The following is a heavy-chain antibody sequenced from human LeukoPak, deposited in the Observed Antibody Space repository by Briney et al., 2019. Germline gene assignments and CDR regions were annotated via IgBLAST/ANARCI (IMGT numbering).Heavy chain of an antibody. CDR3: AKGTSGSGSAKYAFDI. CDR1: GFTFSSYG. D-gene: IGHD3-10*01. J-gene: IGHJ3*02. Sequence: GRSLRLSCAASGFTFSSYGMHWVRQAPGRGLEWVAVISYDGSNKYYADSVKGRFTISRDNSKNTLYLQMNSLRAEDTAVFYCAKGTSGSGSAKYAFDIWGQGTMVTVSS. V-gene: IGHV3-30*18. CDR2: ISYDGSNK.